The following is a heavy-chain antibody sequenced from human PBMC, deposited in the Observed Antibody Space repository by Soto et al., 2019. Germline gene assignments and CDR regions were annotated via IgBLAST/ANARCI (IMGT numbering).Heavy chain of an antibody. CDR3: ARQGFLEWLLFWFDP. Sequence: QLQLQESGPGLVKPSETLSLTCTVSGGSISSSSYYWGWIRQPPGKGLEWIGSIYYSGSTYYNPSLKSRVTISVDTSKNQFSLKLSSVTAADTAVYYCARQGFLEWLLFWFDPWGQGTLVTVSS. D-gene: IGHD3-3*01. J-gene: IGHJ5*02. CDR1: GGSISSSSYY. CDR2: IYYSGST. V-gene: IGHV4-39*01.